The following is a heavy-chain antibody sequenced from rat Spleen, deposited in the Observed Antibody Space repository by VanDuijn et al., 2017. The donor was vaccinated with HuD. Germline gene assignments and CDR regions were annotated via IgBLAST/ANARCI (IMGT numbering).Heavy chain of an antibody. CDR2: LWGDGDT. D-gene: IGHD1-4*01. CDR1: GFSLTSYH. Sequence: QVQLKESGPGLVQPSQTLSLTCTVSGFSLTSYHVHWVRQPPGKGLEWMGVLWGDGDTSYNSTLKSRLNISRDTSKSQVFLKMNSLQTEDTATYYCVRDPGTLRTIWGYFDYWGQGVMVTVSS. V-gene: IGHV2-32*01. J-gene: IGHJ2*01. CDR3: VRDPGTLRTIWGYFDY.